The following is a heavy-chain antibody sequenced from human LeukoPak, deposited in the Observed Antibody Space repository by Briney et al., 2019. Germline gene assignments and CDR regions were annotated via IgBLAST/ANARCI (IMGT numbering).Heavy chain of an antibody. CDR2: INTNTGNP. V-gene: IGHV7-4-1*02. CDR1: GYTFTSYA. J-gene: IGHJ5*02. Sequence: ASVKVSCKASGYTFTSYAMNWVRQAPGQGLEWMGWINTNTGNPTYAQGFTGRFVFSLDTSVSTAYLQISSLKAEDTALYYCARVNTFSSLNWFDPWGQGTLVTVSS. CDR3: ARVNTFSSLNWFDP.